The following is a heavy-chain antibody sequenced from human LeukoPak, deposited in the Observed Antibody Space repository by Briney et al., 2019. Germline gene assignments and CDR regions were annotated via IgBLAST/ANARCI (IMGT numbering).Heavy chain of an antibody. CDR2: IIPIFGTA. CDR3: ARDLAVAGTGDAFDI. D-gene: IGHD6-19*01. CDR1: GGTFSSYA. V-gene: IGHV1-69*05. Sequence: SVKVSCKASGGTFSSYAISWVRQAPGQGLEWMGGIIPIFGTANYAQKFQGRVTITTDESTSTAYMELSSLRSEDTAVYYCARDLAVAGTGDAFDIWGQGTKVTVSS. J-gene: IGHJ3*02.